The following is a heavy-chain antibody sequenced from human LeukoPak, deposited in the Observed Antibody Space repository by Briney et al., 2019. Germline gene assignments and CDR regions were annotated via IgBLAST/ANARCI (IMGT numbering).Heavy chain of an antibody. CDR3: AKDRSDILTGTLTGPRAEYYYGMDV. V-gene: IGHV3-23*01. D-gene: IGHD3-9*01. CDR2: ISGSGGDT. CDR1: GFAFSSNW. J-gene: IGHJ6*02. Sequence: PGGSLRLSCAASGFAFSSNWMHWVRQAPGKGLEWVSAISGSGGDTYYADSVKGRFTISRDNSKNTLYLQMNSLRAEDTAVYYCAKDRSDILTGTLTGPRAEYYYGMDVWGQGTTVTVSS.